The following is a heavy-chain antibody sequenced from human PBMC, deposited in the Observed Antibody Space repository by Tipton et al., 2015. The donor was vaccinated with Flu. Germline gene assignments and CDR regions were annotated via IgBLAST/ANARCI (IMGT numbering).Heavy chain of an antibody. CDR2: ISSSGNTI. J-gene: IGHJ4*02. CDR3: ATLTGDDY. V-gene: IGHV3-48*03. CDR1: GFTFSNYE. Sequence: SLRLSCAASGFTFSNYEMNWVRQAPGKGLEWLSYISSSGNTISYADSVRGRFTISRDNTKKSLYLQLNSLRAEDTAIYYCATLTGDDYWGQGIMVTASS. D-gene: IGHD7-27*01.